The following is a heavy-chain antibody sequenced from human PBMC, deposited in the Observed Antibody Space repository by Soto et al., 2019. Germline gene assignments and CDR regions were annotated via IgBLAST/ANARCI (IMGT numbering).Heavy chain of an antibody. CDR2: LSAYNGNT. J-gene: IGHJ4*02. D-gene: IGHD3-10*01. CDR1: GYTFTSYG. Sequence: QVQLVQSGAEVKKPGASVKVSCKPSGYTFTSYGSTWVRQAPGQGLEWMGWLSAYNGNTNYAQKFQGRVTMTTDTSTSPAYMELRSLGSDDTAGYYCASWWFGEFVYQFDYWGQGTLVTVSS. CDR3: ASWWFGEFVYQFDY. V-gene: IGHV1-18*01.